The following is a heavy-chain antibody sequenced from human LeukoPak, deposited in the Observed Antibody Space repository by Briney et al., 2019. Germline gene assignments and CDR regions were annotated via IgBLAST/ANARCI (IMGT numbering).Heavy chain of an antibody. J-gene: IGHJ5*02. CDR3: ACRDLTSTWSFP. CDR1: GYSFTSYW. D-gene: IGHD6-13*01. V-gene: IGHV5-51*01. Sequence: GESLKISCQGFGYSFTSYWIGWVRQMPGKGMEWMGVIYPGDLRVRYNPSFQGQVTISVDKSINTAYLQWISLRASDSAMYYCACRDLTSTWSFPWGQGTLVTVSS. CDR2: IYPGDLRV.